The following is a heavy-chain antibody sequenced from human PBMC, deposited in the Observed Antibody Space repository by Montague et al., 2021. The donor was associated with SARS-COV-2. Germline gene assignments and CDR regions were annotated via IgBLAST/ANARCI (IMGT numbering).Heavy chain of an antibody. CDR1: GFTFSNFE. CDR3: ATGVKWDGVFDY. J-gene: IGHJ4*02. V-gene: IGHV3-48*03. D-gene: IGHD1-26*01. Sequence: SLRLSCAASGFTFSNFEMNWVRQAPGKELEWVSHISVSGNTIYYADSLRGRFTISRDNGKSSVYLQMNNLRGEDTAVYYCATGVKWDGVFDYWGQGTLVTVSS. CDR2: ISVSGNTI.